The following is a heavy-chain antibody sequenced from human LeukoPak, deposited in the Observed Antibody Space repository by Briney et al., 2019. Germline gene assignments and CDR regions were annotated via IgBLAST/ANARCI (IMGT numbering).Heavy chain of an antibody. D-gene: IGHD3-10*01. J-gene: IGHJ5*02. Sequence: PGGSLRFSCAASGFTVSGNYMSWLPQPPGKGLKWSGEINHSGSTNYNPSLKSLVTISVETSKNQFSLKLSSVTAADTAVYYCARGFCMVRGVISWFDPWGQGPLVSVSS. CDR2: INHSGST. CDR1: GFTVSGNY. V-gene: IGHV4-34*01. CDR3: ARGFCMVRGVISWFDP.